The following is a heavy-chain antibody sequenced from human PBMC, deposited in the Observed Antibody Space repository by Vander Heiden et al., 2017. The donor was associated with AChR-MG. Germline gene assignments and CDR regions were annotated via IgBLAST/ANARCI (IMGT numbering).Heavy chain of an antibody. J-gene: IGHJ6*02. V-gene: IGHV1-8*01. CDR2: MNPNSGNT. Sequence: QVQLVQSGAEVKKPGASVKVSCKASGYTFTSHDITRVRQATGKGREWMGWMNPNSGNTGYAQKFQGRVTMTRNTSRSTAYMELSSLRSEDTAVYYCARGRGGSSSWYEGGFGGDYGMDVWGQGTTVTVSS. CDR3: ARGRGGSSSWYEGGFGGDYGMDV. D-gene: IGHD6-13*01. CDR1: GYTFTSHD.